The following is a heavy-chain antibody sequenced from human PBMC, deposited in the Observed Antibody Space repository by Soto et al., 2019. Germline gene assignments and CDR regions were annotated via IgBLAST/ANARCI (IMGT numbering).Heavy chain of an antibody. CDR3: ARAKFGLHLGELSQYYFDY. Sequence: PSETLSLRWTVSGGSISSYYWRWIRQPPGKGLEWIGYIYYSGSTNYNPSLKSRVTISVDTSKNQFSLKLSSVTAADTAVYYCARAKFGLHLGELSQYYFDYWGQGTLVTVSS. D-gene: IGHD3-16*02. CDR2: IYYSGST. V-gene: IGHV4-59*01. J-gene: IGHJ4*02. CDR1: GGSISSYY.